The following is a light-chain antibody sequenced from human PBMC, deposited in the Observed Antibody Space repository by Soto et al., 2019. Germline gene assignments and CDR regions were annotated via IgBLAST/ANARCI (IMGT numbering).Light chain of an antibody. J-gene: IGKJ4*01. Sequence: EILMTQSQATLSVSPGETVTFSYRASRSVSNRLAWYQHKPGQAPRLLISGASNGATGIPPKFSGSGSGTEFTLTVDSLQSDDIAVYYCQQYYNWPVTFGGGTKVDIK. V-gene: IGKV3-15*01. CDR3: QQYYNWPVT. CDR2: GAS. CDR1: RSVSNR.